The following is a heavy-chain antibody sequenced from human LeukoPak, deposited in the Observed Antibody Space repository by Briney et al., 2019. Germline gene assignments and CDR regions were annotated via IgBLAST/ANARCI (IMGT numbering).Heavy chain of an antibody. CDR2: INHSGST. CDR1: GGSFSGYY. J-gene: IGHJ5*02. D-gene: IGHD3-22*01. CDR3: ARGDDSSGYYVTERKLHWFDP. V-gene: IGHV4-34*01. Sequence: SETLSLTCAVYGGSFSGYYWIWIRQPPGKGLEWIGEINHSGSTNYNPSLKSRVTISVDTSKNQFSLKLRSVTAADTAVYYCARGDDSSGYYVTERKLHWFDPWGQGILVTVSS.